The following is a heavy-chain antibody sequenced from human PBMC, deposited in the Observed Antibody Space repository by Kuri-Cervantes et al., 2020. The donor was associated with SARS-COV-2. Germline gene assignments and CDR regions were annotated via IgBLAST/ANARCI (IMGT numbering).Heavy chain of an antibody. CDR2: IYYSGST. Sequence: ESLKISCTVSGGSISSSSYYWGWIRQPPGKGLEWIGSIYYSGSTYYNPSLKSRVTISVDTSKNQFSLKLSSVTAADTAVYYCARSIFGVVTLNWFDPWGQGTLVTVSS. D-gene: IGHD3-3*01. V-gene: IGHV4-39*07. CDR1: GGSISSSSYY. J-gene: IGHJ5*02. CDR3: ARSIFGVVTLNWFDP.